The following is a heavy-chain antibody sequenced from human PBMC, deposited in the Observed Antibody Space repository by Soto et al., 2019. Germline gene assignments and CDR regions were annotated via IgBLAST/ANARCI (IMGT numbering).Heavy chain of an antibody. CDR3: AARRATLRENPLGPDY. J-gene: IGHJ4*02. CDR1: GFTLSNYA. Sequence: GGSLRLSCAASGFTLSNYAMTWVRQAPGKGLEWVSRISGSGGSTYYADSVKGRFTISRDDSKNTLYLQMDSLTAEDTAVYYCAARRATLRENPLGPDYWGQGTPVTVSS. CDR2: ISGSGGST. V-gene: IGHV3-23*01.